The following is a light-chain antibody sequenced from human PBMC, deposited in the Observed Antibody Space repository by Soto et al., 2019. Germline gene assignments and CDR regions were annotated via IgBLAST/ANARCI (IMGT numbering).Light chain of an antibody. V-gene: IGLV1-44*01. CDR1: SSNIGGNV. CDR3: AAWDDSLNGHV. Sequence: QSVLTQPPSASGTPGQRVTISCSGSSSNIGGNVVNWYQQLPGTAPKLLMYSNDQRPSGVPDRFSGSKSGTSASLAISGLQSEDEADYYCAAWDDSLNGHVFGTGTKVTVL. CDR2: SND. J-gene: IGLJ1*01.